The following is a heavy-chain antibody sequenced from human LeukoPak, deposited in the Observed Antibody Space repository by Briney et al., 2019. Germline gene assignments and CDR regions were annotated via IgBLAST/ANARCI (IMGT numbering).Heavy chain of an antibody. V-gene: IGHV1-2*02. CDR1: GYPFVGNY. D-gene: IGHD3-22*01. Sequence: ASVKVSCKASGYPFVGNYIHWVRQAPGQGLEWMGWINPNSGGTQYSQKFQGRVTLTRDTSITTGYMELSGLTSDDTAVYYCASLSYYDLSGYFYWGQGTLVTVSS. J-gene: IGHJ4*02. CDR2: INPNSGGT. CDR3: ASLSYYDLSGYFY.